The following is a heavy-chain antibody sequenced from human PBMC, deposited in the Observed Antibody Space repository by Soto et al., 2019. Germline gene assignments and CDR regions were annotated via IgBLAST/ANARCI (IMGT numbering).Heavy chain of an antibody. V-gene: IGHV3-53*01. D-gene: IGHD2-15*01. CDR1: GFSIGTNY. CDR3: VRGGWTEWFDP. CDR2: IYGGGST. J-gene: IGHJ5*02. Sequence: GSLRLSWSASGFSIGTNYMSWVRQAPGKGLEWVSVIYGGGSTYYAESVRGRFTMSRDNSKNTVSLQMNSLTGAETAVYFCVRGGWTEWFDPWGQGTLVTVYS.